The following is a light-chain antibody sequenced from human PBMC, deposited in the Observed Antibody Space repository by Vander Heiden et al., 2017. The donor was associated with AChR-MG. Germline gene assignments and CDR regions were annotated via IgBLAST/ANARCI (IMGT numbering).Light chain of an antibody. Sequence: ELVLTQSPATLPLSPGERATLSCRASQSVSSYLAWYQQKPVQAPRLLIYDASNRAPGIPARFSGSGSGTDFTLTITSLEPEDFAVYYCQQRSNWLTFGGGTKVEI. CDR2: DAS. CDR1: QSVSSY. V-gene: IGKV3-11*01. CDR3: QQRSNWLT. J-gene: IGKJ4*01.